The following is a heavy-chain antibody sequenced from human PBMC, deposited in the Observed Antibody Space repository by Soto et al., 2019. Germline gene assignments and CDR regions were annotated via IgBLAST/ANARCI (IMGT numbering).Heavy chain of an antibody. CDR3: VRVSGSYYYGMNV. V-gene: IGHV4-4*02. D-gene: IGHD1-26*01. Sequence: SETLSLTCAVSGGSISSSNWWSWVRQPPGKGLERIGEIYHSGSTNYNPSLKSRVTITVDKSKNQFSLKLSSVTAADTTVYYCVRVSGSYYYGMNVWGQGTMVTVSS. CDR1: GGSISSSNW. CDR2: IYHSGST. J-gene: IGHJ6*02.